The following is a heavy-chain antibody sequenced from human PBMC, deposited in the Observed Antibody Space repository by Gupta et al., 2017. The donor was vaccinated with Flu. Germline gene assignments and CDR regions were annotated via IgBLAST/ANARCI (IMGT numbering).Heavy chain of an antibody. J-gene: IGHJ4*02. CDR3: ARGTDSSSWSSNFDN. Sequence: RSYYWRWIRQPPGKRLEGIGEINRSGSTNYNPFRKSRVTISVDTAKSQFSLNLSYATAEDNAVYYCARGTDSSSWSSNFDNWGQGTLVTLSS. CDR2: INRSGST. D-gene: IGHD6-13*01. CDR1: RSYY. V-gene: IGHV4-34*13.